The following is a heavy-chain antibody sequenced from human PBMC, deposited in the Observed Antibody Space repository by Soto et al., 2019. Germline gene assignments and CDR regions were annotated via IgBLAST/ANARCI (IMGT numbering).Heavy chain of an antibody. CDR2: IIPIFGTA. Sequence: RASVNVSCKASGGTFSNYAISWVRQAPGQGLEWMGGIIPIFGTANYAQKFQGRVTITADESTSTAYMELSSLRSEDTAVYYCASYCSGGSCYSGGEDYWGQGTLVTVSS. V-gene: IGHV1-69*13. CDR3: ASYCSGGSCYSGGEDY. J-gene: IGHJ4*02. D-gene: IGHD2-15*01. CDR1: GGTFSNYA.